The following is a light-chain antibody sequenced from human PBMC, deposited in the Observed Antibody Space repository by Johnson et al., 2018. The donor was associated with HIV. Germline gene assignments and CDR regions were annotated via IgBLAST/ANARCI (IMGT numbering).Light chain of an antibody. V-gene: IGLV1-51*02. J-gene: IGLJ1*01. CDR3: GTWYSSLRPAF. CDR2: ENN. Sequence: TQPPSVSAAPGQKVTISCAGSSSNIGNNYVSWYQQLPGTAPKLLIYENNKRPSGIPDRFSASKSGTSATLGITGLQTGDEAEYYCGTWYSSLRPAFFGNGTKVNVL. CDR1: SSNIGNNY.